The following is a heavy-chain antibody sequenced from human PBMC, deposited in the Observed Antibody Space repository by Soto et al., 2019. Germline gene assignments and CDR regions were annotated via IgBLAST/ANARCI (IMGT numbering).Heavy chain of an antibody. CDR3: AATVTMGMAFEI. V-gene: IGHV3-30-3*01. D-gene: IGHD4-17*01. J-gene: IGHJ3*02. CDR1: GFTFSSYA. Sequence: QVQLVESGGGVVQPGRSLRLSCAASGFTFSSYAMHWVRQAPGKGLEWVAVISYDGSNKYYADSVKGRFTISRDNSKNTLYLQMNSLRAEDTAVYYWAATVTMGMAFEIWGQGTMVTVSS. CDR2: ISYDGSNK.